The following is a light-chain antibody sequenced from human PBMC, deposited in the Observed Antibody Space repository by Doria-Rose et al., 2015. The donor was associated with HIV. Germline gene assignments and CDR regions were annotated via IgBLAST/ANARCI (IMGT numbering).Light chain of an antibody. Sequence: TQSPGTLSVSPGDRATLSCRPSQRVKRSSLAWYQQKPGQAPRLVIYDASTRATGIPDRFSGSGSGTDFTLTISRLEPEDVAVYYCQQYGTSRGTFGQGTRLEIK. CDR1: QRVKRSS. V-gene: IGKV3-20*01. CDR3: QQYGTSRGT. CDR2: DAS. J-gene: IGKJ5*01.